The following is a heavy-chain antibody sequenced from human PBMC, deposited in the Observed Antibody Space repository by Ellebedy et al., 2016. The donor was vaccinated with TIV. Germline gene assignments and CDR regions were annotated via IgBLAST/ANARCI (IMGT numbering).Heavy chain of an antibody. V-gene: IGHV6-1*01. Sequence: SQTLSLTCVISGDSVSSDSGAWSWIRQSPSRGLEWLGRTYYRSKWSSEYAVSVKSRITINADTSKNQFSLQLSSVTPEDTAVYYCARALTGTYGFDYWGQGTLVTVSS. D-gene: IGHD1-20*01. J-gene: IGHJ4*02. CDR1: GDSVSSDSGA. CDR3: ARALTGTYGFDY. CDR2: TYYRSKWSS.